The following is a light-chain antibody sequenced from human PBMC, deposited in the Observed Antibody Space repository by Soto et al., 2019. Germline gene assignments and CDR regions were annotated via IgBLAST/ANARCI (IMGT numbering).Light chain of an antibody. CDR1: SSDIGTYNY. CDR3: SSYTTSSTQV. V-gene: IGLV2-14*01. CDR2: EVS. Sequence: QSALTQPASVSGSPGQSITISCTGTSSDIGTYNYVSWYQQHPGKVPKLMIYEVSNRPSGVYNPISGSKSGNTASLAISGLQAEDEADYYCSSYTTSSTQVFGGGTKVTVL. J-gene: IGLJ3*02.